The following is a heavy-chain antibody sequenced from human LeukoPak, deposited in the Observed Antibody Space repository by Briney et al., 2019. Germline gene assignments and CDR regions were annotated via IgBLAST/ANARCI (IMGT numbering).Heavy chain of an antibody. V-gene: IGHV4-38-2*02. J-gene: IGHJ3*02. CDR2: IYTSGST. CDR1: GYSISSGYY. Sequence: SETLSLTCTVSGYSISSGYYWGWIRQPPGKGLEWIGRIYTSGSTNYNPSLKSRVTISVDTSKNQFSLKLSSVTAADTAVYYCARDHSSSWDDAAFDIWGQGTMVTVSS. CDR3: ARDHSSSWDDAAFDI. D-gene: IGHD6-13*01.